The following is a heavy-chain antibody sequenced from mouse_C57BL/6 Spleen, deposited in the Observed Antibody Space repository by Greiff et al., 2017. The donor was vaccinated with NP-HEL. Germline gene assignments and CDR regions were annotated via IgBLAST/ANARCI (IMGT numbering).Heavy chain of an antibody. CDR1: GYTFTSYT. J-gene: IGHJ3*01. CDR3: AREGDTTGAWFAY. D-gene: IGHD2-12*01. CDR2: INPSSGYT. Sequence: QVQLKESGAELARPGASVKMSCKASGYTFTSYTMHWVKQRPGQGLEWIGYINPSSGYTKYNQKFKDKATLTADKSSSTAYMQLSSLTSEDSAVYYCAREGDTTGAWFAYWGQGTLVTVSA. V-gene: IGHV1-4*01.